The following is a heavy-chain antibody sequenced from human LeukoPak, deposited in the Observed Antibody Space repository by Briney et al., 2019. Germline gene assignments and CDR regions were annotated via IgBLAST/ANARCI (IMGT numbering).Heavy chain of an antibody. V-gene: IGHV4-59*01. J-gene: IGHJ5*02. CDR3: ARGRYSSGP. CDR2: IYYIGST. CDR1: GASFSSYS. Sequence: SETLSLTCTASGASFSSYSWSWIRQPPGKGLEWIGDIYYIGSTNYNPSLESRVTISIDTSKSQFSLKLSSVTAADTAVYYCARGRYSSGPWGQGTLVTVSS. D-gene: IGHD6-19*01.